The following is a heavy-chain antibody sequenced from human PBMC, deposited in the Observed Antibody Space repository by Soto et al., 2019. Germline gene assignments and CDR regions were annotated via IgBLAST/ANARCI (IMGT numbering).Heavy chain of an antibody. CDR1: GFTFSSYA. CDR3: AKEIYTNSPPSVFDY. D-gene: IGHD4-4*01. CDR2: VSGSGGPT. Sequence: PGGSLRLSCAASGFTFSSYAMSWVRQAPGKGLEWVSGVSGSGGPTYYAYSVKGRFTISRDNSKNTLYLHMNSLRAEDTAIYFCAKEIYTNSPPSVFDYWGPGPQVTVSS. V-gene: IGHV3-23*01. J-gene: IGHJ4*02.